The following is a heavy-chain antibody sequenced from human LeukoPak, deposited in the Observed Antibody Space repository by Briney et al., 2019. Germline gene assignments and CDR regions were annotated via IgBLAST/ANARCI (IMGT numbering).Heavy chain of an antibody. V-gene: IGHV3-30-3*01. D-gene: IGHD2-2*03. J-gene: IGHJ4*02. CDR2: MSYDGSNK. CDR3: ARGGGLDIVIVPAARAAYD. CDR1: GFTFNTYA. Sequence: PGGSLRLSCAASGFTFNTYAMHWVRQAPGKGLEWVAIMSYDGSNKYYADSVKGRFTISRDNSKNTLYLQMNSLRAEDTAVYYCARGGGLDIVIVPAARAAYDWGQGTLVTVSS.